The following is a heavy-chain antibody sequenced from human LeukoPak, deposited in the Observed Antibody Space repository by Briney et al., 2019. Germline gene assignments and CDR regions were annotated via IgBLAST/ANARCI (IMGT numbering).Heavy chain of an antibody. V-gene: IGHV3-30-3*01. J-gene: IGHJ4*02. CDR2: MSYDGSNK. CDR1: GFSFSTYA. CDR3: ARDGHLWRALRYFDY. D-gene: IGHD3-10*01. Sequence: PGRSLRLSCAASGFSFSTYAMHWVRQAPGKGLEWVAVMSYDGSNKYYADSVKGRFTISRDNSKNTLYLQMNSLRAEDTAVYYCARDGHLWRALRYFDYWGQGTLVTVSS.